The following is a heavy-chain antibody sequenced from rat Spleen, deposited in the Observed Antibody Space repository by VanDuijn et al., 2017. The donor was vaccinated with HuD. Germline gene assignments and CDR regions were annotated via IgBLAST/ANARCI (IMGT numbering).Heavy chain of an antibody. V-gene: IGHV5-25*01. Sequence: EVQLVESGGGLVQPGRSLKLSCAASGFTFSSYWMFWIRQAPGEGLEWLSSISPDGGDTYYPDSVKGRFTISRDNAKSTLYLQMDSLRSENTATYYCARQGELDYWGQGVMVTVSS. CDR3: ARQGELDY. D-gene: IGHD5-1*01. CDR2: ISPDGGDT. J-gene: IGHJ2*01. CDR1: GFTFSSYW.